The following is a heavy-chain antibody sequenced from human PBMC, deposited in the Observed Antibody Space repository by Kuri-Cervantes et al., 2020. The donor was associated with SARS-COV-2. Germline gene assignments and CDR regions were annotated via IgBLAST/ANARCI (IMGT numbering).Heavy chain of an antibody. CDR2: IIPIFGTA. J-gene: IGHJ3*02. V-gene: IGHV1-69*13. D-gene: IGHD2-2*01. CDR3: ARGSVVPAARGSLSAFDI. Sequence: SVNVSCKASGGTFSSYAISWVRQAPGQGLEWMGGIIPIFGTANYAQKFQGRVTITADESTSTAYMELSSLRSEDTAVYYCARGSVVPAARGSLSAFDIWGQGTMVTVSS. CDR1: GGTFSSYA.